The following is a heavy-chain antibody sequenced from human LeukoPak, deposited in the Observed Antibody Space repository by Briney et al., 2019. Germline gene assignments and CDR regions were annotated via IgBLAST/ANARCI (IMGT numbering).Heavy chain of an antibody. D-gene: IGHD3-16*01. Sequence: PGGSLRLSCAASGFTFGSYWMSWVRQAPGKGLEWVANIKQAGTEKYYVDSVRGRFTISRDNAKNSLFLQMNSLRAEDTAVYYCARDVTLGNFDYWGQGILVIVSS. V-gene: IGHV3-7*01. CDR1: GFTFGSYW. CDR3: ARDVTLGNFDY. CDR2: IKQAGTEK. J-gene: IGHJ4*02.